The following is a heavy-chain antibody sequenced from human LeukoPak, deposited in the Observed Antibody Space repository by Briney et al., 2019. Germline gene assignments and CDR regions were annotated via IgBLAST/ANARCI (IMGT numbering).Heavy chain of an antibody. D-gene: IGHD6-13*01. V-gene: IGHV3-11*01. Sequence: GGSLRLSCAASGFTFSDYFMTWIRQAPGKGLEWVAYISNSGGTIYYSDSVKGRFTISRANAKNLLYLEMDSLRAGDTAVYYCARMRSSWYFDHWGQGSLVTVSS. CDR2: ISNSGGTI. CDR3: ARMRSSWYFDH. CDR1: GFTFSDYF. J-gene: IGHJ4*02.